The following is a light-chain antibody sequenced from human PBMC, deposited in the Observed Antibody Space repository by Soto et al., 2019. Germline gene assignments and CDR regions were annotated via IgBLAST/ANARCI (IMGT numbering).Light chain of an antibody. CDR2: KAS. J-gene: IGKJ1*01. CDR3: QQYNYYSAT. Sequence: DIHMTQSPSTLSASFGDRVTITFRASRSASDWFAWYQQRPGEAPRMLISKASTLESGVPSRFNGSGSGTHFTLTITSLQPDDSATYCCQQYNYYSATFGQGTKVDNK. CDR1: RSASDW. V-gene: IGKV1-5*03.